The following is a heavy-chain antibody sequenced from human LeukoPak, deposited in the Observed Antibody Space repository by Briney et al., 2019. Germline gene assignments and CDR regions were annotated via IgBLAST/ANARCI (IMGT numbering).Heavy chain of an antibody. Sequence: GGSLRLSCAASGFTFTTFGIHWVRQAPGKGLEWVAAISPDGNLEYYTDSAKGRFTISRDNSKNMIHLQMSSLRGEDSALYYCAKINNNDDYWGQGTLVTVSS. CDR3: AKINNNDDY. CDR2: ISPDGNLE. D-gene: IGHD1/OR15-1a*01. V-gene: IGHV3-30*18. J-gene: IGHJ4*02. CDR1: GFTFTTFG.